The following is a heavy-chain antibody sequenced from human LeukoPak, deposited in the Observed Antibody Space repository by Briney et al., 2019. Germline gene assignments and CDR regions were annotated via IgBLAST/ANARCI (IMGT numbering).Heavy chain of an antibody. CDR2: ISGSGGST. CDR1: GFTFSSYS. CDR3: AKGSGREQRLETLFDY. V-gene: IGHV3-23*01. J-gene: IGHJ4*02. D-gene: IGHD6-25*01. Sequence: GGSLRLSCAASGFTFSSYSMNWVRQAPGKGLEWVSAISGSGGSTYYADSVKGRFTISRDNSKNTLYLQMNSLRAEDTAVYYCAKGSGREQRLETLFDYWGQGTLVTVSS.